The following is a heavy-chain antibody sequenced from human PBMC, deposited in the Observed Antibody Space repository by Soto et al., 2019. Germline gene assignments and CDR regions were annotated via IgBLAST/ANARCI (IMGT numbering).Heavy chain of an antibody. CDR2: IYYSGST. CDR1: GGSISSGGYY. D-gene: IGHD1-1*01. J-gene: IGHJ3*02. CDR3: ARDLDDEFDDAFDI. V-gene: IGHV4-31*03. Sequence: QVQLQELGPGLVKPSQTLSLTCTVSGGSISSGGYYWSWIRQHPGKGLEWIGYIYYSGSTYYNPSLKSRIPISVDTSKNQFSLKLSAVTAADTAVYYCARDLDDEFDDAFDIWGQGTMVTVSS.